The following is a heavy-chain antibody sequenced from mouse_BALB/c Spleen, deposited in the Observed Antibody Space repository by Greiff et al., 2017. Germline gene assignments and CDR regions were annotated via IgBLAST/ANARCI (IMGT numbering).Heavy chain of an antibody. CDR3: ARSARWLPYYFDY. V-gene: IGHV3-8*02. CDR1: GDSITSGY. CDR2: ISYSGST. J-gene: IGHJ2*01. Sequence: EVQLQQSGPSLVKPSQTLSLTCSVTGDSITSGYWNWIRKFPGNKLEYMGYISYSGSTYYNPSLKSRISITRDTSKNQYYLQLNSVTTEDTATYYCARSARWLPYYFDYWGQGTTLTVSS. D-gene: IGHD2-3*01.